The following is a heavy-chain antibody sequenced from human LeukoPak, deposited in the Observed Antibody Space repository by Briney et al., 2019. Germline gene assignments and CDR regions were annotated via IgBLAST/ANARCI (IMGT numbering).Heavy chain of an antibody. CDR2: INPNSGGT. V-gene: IGHV1-2*02. CDR3: ARAPQSMIVVVITYDY. Sequence: ASVKVSCKASGSTFTGYYMHWVRQAPGQGLEWMGRINPNSGGTNYAQRFQGRVTMTRDTSISTAYMELSRLTSDDTAVYYCARAPQSMIVVVITYDYWGQGTLVTVSS. J-gene: IGHJ4*02. D-gene: IGHD3-22*01. CDR1: GSTFTGYY.